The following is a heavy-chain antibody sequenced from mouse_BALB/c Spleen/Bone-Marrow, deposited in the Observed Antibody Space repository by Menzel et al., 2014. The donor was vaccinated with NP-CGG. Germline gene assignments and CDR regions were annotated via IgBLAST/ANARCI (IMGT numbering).Heavy chain of an antibody. CDR3: ARYRYYGSSYAMDY. D-gene: IGHD1-1*01. V-gene: IGHV14-3*02. CDR1: GFNIKDTY. Sequence: EVQLQQSGAELVKPGASVKLSCTASGFNIKDTYMYWVKQRPEQGLEWIGRIDPANGNTKYDPKFQGKATITADTSSNTAYLQLSSLTPEDTAVYYCARYRYYGSSYAMDYWGQGTSVTVSS. CDR2: IDPANGNT. J-gene: IGHJ4*01.